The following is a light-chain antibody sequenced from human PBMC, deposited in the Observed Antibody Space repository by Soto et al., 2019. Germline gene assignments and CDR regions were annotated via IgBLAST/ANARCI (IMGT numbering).Light chain of an antibody. V-gene: IGLV2-14*01. CDR3: TSYSSGSSLVI. J-gene: IGLJ2*01. CDR1: SSDVGDYNY. CDR2: EVT. Sequence: QSALTQPASVSGSPGQSITISCTGTSSDVGDYNYVSWYRQHPGNAPKLIIYEVTNRPSGISNRFSGSKSGNTASLTISGLQAYDESYYYCTSYSSGSSLVIFGGGTKLTVL.